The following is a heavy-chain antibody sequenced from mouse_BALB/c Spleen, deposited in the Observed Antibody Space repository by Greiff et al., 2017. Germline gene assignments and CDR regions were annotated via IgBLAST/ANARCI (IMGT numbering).Heavy chain of an antibody. J-gene: IGHJ1*01. CDR1: GFTFSSYT. Sequence: DVHLVESGGGLVKPGGSLKLSCAASGFTFSSYTMSWVRQTPEKRLEWVATISSGGSYTYYPDSVKGRFTISRDNAKNTLYLQMSSLKSEDTAMYYCTRDQRYGNYGYFDVWGAGTTVTVSS. CDR2: ISSGGSYT. D-gene: IGHD2-10*02. CDR3: TRDQRYGNYGYFDV. V-gene: IGHV5-6-4*01.